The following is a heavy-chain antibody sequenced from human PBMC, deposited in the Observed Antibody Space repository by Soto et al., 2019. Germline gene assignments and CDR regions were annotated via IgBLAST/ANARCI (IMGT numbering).Heavy chain of an antibody. CDR1: GFTFSSYA. V-gene: IGHV3-23*01. D-gene: IGHD2-2*01. CDR3: AKDRLPYCSSTSCRYYFDY. Sequence: GGSLRLSCAASGFTFSSYAMSWVRQAPGKGLEWVSAISGSGGSTYYADSVKGRFTISRDNSKNTLYLQMNSLRAEDTAVYYCAKDRLPYCSSTSCRYYFDYWGQGTLVTVSS. CDR2: ISGSGGST. J-gene: IGHJ4*02.